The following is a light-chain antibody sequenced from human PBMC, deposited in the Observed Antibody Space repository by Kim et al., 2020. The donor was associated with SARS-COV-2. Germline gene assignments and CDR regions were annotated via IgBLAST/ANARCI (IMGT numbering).Light chain of an antibody. Sequence: ASEGDRVTITCRASQDISSYLNWFQQKPGQAPKLLMYVASTLQSGVPSRFSGGGSGTDFILTISSLQPEDVATYYCQQSYSTPLTFGGGTKVDIK. V-gene: IGKV1-39*01. CDR1: QDISSY. CDR2: VAS. CDR3: QQSYSTPLT. J-gene: IGKJ4*01.